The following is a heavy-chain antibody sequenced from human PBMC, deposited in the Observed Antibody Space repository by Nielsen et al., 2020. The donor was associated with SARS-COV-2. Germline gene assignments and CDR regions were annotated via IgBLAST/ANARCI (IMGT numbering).Heavy chain of an antibody. CDR2: IYSGGST. CDR3: ARAAQDDSSGYRDY. V-gene: IGHV3-53*01. CDR1: GFTVSSNY. J-gene: IGHJ4*02. Sequence: GGSLRLSCAASGFTVSSNYMSWVRQAPGKGLEWVSVIYSGGSTYYADSVKGRFTISRDNSKNTLYLQMNSLRAEDTAVYYCARAAQDDSSGYRDYWGQGTLVTVSS. D-gene: IGHD3-22*01.